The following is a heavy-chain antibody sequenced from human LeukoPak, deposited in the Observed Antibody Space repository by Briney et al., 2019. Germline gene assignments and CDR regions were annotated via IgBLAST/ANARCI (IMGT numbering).Heavy chain of an antibody. CDR3: AKGCSNGGNCCIIDY. D-gene: IGHD2-21*01. J-gene: IGHJ4*02. Sequence: PGRSLRLSCAASGFTFSSHGMHWVRQAPGKGLEWVAAISYDGSNKHYVDSVRGRFTISRDNPINTVFLQMNSLRAGDTAVYYCAKGCSNGGNCCIIDYCGQGSLVTVSS. CDR1: GFTFSSHG. V-gene: IGHV3-30*18. CDR2: ISYDGSNK.